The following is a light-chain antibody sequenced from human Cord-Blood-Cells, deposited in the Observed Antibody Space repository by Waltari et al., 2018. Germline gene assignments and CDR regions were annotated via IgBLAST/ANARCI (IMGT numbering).Light chain of an antibody. CDR3: QSYDSSLSGVV. Sequence: QSVLTQPTAVSGARGHRVPISCTGGTSNNGVAYFIPWYQQLPGTAPKLPIYGISNRPSGVPDRFSGSKSGTSASLAITGLQAEDEADYYCQSYDSSLSGVVFGGGTKLTVL. CDR1: TSNNGVAYF. CDR2: GIS. J-gene: IGLJ2*01. V-gene: IGLV1-40*01.